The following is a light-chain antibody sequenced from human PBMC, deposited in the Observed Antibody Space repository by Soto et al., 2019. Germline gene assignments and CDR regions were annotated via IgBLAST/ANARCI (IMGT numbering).Light chain of an antibody. V-gene: IGLV1-40*01. J-gene: IGLJ1*01. CDR1: SSNIGAGYD. CDR3: QSYDSSLGGSGV. Sequence: QSVLTQPPSVSWAPGQRVTISCTGSSSNIGAGYDVHWYQQLPGTAPKLLIYGNTNRPSGVPDRFSGSKSGTSASLAITGLQAEDEADYYCQSYDSSLGGSGVFGTGTKLTVL. CDR2: GNT.